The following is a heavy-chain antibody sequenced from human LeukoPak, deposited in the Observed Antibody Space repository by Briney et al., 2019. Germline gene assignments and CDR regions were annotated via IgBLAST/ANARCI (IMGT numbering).Heavy chain of an antibody. CDR1: GGSFSGYY. CDR3: ARGRYSSGSNWYFDL. CDR2: INHSGST. D-gene: IGHD6-19*01. Sequence: SETLSLTCAVYGGSFSGYYWSWIRQPPGKGLEWIGEINHSGSTNYNPSLKSRVTISVDTSKNQFSLKLSSVTAADTAVYYCARGRYSSGSNWYFDLWGRGTLVTVSS. V-gene: IGHV4-34*01. J-gene: IGHJ2*01.